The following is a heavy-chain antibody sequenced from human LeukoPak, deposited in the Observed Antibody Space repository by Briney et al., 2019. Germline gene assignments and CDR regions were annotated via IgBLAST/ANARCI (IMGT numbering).Heavy chain of an antibody. CDR2: IDEDGSEK. Sequence: GGSLRLSCATSGFSFSSYWMSWVRQAPGKGLEWVANIDEDGSEKYYVDSVKGRFTISRANAKNALYLQMNSLRVEDTAVYYCARARRILDYGARGSLVTVPS. V-gene: IGHV3-7*01. J-gene: IGHJ4*02. CDR1: GFSFSSYW. CDR3: ARARRILDY.